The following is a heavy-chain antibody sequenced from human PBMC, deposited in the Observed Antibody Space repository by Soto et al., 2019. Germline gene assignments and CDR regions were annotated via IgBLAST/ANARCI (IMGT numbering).Heavy chain of an antibody. CDR3: ARGAMVRGVIIAPAPTGVDY. J-gene: IGHJ4*02. CDR1: GFTFSSYA. V-gene: IGHV3-23*01. CDR2: ISGSGGST. D-gene: IGHD3-10*01. Sequence: GGSLRLSCAASGFTFSSYAMSWVRQAPGKGLEWVSAISGSGGSTYYADSVKGRFTISRDNSKNTLYLQMNSLRAEDTAVYYCARGAMVRGVIIAPAPTGVDYWGQGTLVTVSS.